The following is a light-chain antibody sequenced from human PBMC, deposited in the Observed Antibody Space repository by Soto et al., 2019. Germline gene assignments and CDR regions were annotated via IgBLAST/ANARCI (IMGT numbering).Light chain of an antibody. CDR3: QHYYTSYTT. V-gene: IGKV3D-15*01. CDR1: QSVSSN. CDR2: GAS. J-gene: IGKJ1*01. Sequence: EIVMTQSPATLSVSPGERATLSCRASQSVSSNLAWYQQKPGQAPRLLIFGASTRATGIPDRFSGSGSGTDFTLTISRLEPEDFAVYYCQHYYTSYTTFGQGTKVEIK.